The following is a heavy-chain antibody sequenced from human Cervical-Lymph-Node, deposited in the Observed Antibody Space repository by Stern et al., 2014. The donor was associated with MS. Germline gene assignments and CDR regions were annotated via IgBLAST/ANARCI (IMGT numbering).Heavy chain of an antibody. D-gene: IGHD2-2*02. CDR2: VIPIFGTV. V-gene: IGHV1-69*01. J-gene: IGHJ6*02. Sequence: QVQLVQSGAEVKKPGSSVQVSCQTSGGTFSSHAINWVRQVPGQGLEGMGGVIPIFGTVDYAQKFQGRLTITADESTNTAYMELSSLISEDTAVYYCARDQIPYYYYGMDVWGQGTTVTVSS. CDR3: ARDQIPYYYYGMDV. CDR1: GGTFSSHA.